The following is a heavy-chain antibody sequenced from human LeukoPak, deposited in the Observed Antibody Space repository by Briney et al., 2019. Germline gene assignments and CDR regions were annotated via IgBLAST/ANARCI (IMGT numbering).Heavy chain of an antibody. V-gene: IGHV1-2*02. Sequence: ASLKVSCKASVYTLTRNYIQWVRQRPGEGLEWSGEIKPHTVGTNYAQNFQGRVTMTSDTSITPAYTELSGLTSDDPAIYYCARDVSWGLVDYWRQGTPVTVSS. CDR2: IKPHTVGT. CDR1: VYTLTRNY. D-gene: IGHD2-21*02. CDR3: ARDVSWGLVDY. J-gene: IGHJ4*02.